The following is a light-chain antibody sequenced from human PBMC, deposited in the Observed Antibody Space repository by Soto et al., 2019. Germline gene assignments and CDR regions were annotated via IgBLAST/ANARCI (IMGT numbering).Light chain of an antibody. Sequence: QSMLTQPPSVSGAPGQRVTISSTGSSSNIGAGYDVHWYQQLPGTAPKLLIYGNSNRPSGVPDRFSGSKSGTSASLAITGLQAEDEADYYCQSYDSSLSGSYVFGTGTKVTVL. V-gene: IGLV1-40*01. CDR1: SSNIGAGYD. J-gene: IGLJ1*01. CDR2: GNS. CDR3: QSYDSSLSGSYV.